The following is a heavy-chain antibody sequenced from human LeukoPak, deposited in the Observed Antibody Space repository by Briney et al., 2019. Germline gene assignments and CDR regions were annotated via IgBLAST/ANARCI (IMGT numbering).Heavy chain of an antibody. CDR3: AREGQWLGYFDY. V-gene: IGHV4-59*01. J-gene: IGHJ4*02. D-gene: IGHD6-19*01. CDR1: GGSISSYY. Sequence: PSETQSLTCTVSGGSISSYYWSWIRQPPGKGLEWIGYIYYSGSTNYNPSLKSRVTISVDTSKNQFSLKLSSVTAADTAVYYCAREGQWLGYFDYWGQGTLVTVSS. CDR2: IYYSGST.